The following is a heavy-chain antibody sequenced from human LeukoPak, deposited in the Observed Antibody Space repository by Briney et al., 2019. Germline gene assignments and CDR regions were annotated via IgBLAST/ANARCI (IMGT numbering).Heavy chain of an antibody. CDR1: GYTFTDYY. CDR3: EIYTGYDSF. CDR2: MSPDSGYT. Sequence: ASVKVSCKASGYTFTDYYMHWVRQAPGQGLEWMGWMSPDSGYTGYAQTFQGRVSLTRNTSVSTAFMELSSLRSEDTAVYYCEIYTGYDSFWGQGTLVTVSS. J-gene: IGHJ4*02. V-gene: IGHV1-8*02. D-gene: IGHD5-12*01.